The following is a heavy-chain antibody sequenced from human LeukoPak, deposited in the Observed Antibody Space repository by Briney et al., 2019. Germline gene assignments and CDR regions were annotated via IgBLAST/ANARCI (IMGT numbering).Heavy chain of an antibody. V-gene: IGHV4-4*07. Sequence: SETLSLTCTVSGVSISNYYWSWIRQPAGKGLEWIGRIHTSGSTNYNPSFESRVTVSVDTSKNQFSLKLSSVTAADTAVYYCARVGMVGGFNWFDPWGQGTLVTVSS. CDR1: GVSISNYY. CDR3: ARVGMVGGFNWFDP. CDR2: IHTSGST. J-gene: IGHJ5*02. D-gene: IGHD3-10*01.